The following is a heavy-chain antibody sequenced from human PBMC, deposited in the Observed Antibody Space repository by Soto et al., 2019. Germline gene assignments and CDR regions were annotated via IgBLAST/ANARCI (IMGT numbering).Heavy chain of an antibody. CDR3: ARDSYYYDSSARKGAFDI. D-gene: IGHD3-22*01. Sequence: QVQLVQSGAEVKKPGASVKVSCKASGYTFTSYGISWVRQAPGQGLEWMGWISAYNGNTNYAQKFQGRVTMTTDTSTSTAYMELRSLRSDDTAVYYCARDSYYYDSSARKGAFDIWGQGTMVTVSS. CDR2: ISAYNGNT. J-gene: IGHJ3*02. CDR1: GYTFTSYG. V-gene: IGHV1-18*01.